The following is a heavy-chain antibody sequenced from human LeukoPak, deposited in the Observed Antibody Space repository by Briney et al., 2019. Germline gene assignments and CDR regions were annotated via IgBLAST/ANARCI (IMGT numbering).Heavy chain of an antibody. D-gene: IGHD3-10*01. CDR3: ARDGSSGNYYNDFDY. J-gene: IGHJ4*02. V-gene: IGHV1-2*02. CDR2: INPNSGGT. Sequence: ASVKVSCKASGYTFTGYYLHWLRQAPGQGPEWMGWINPNSGGTNYAQKFQGRVTMTRDTSISTAYMELSRLRSDDTAVYYCARDGSSGNYYNDFDYWGQGTLVTVSS. CDR1: GYTFTGYY.